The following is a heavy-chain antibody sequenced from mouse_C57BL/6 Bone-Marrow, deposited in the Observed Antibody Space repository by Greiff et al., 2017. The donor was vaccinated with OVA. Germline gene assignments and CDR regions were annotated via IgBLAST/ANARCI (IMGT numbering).Heavy chain of an antibody. D-gene: IGHD1-1*01. Sequence: DVQLQPSGPELVKPGASVKISCKASGYTFTDYYMNWVKQSHGKSLEWIGDINPNNGGTSYNQKFKGKATLTVDQSSSTAYMELRSLTSEDSAVYYCARPLDYYGSSYWYFDVWGTGTTVTVSS. V-gene: IGHV1-26*01. CDR1: GYTFTDYY. CDR3: ARPLDYYGSSYWYFDV. CDR2: INPNNGGT. J-gene: IGHJ1*03.